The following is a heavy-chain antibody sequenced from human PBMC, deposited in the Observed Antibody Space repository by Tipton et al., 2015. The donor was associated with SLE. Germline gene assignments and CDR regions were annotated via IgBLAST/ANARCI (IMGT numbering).Heavy chain of an antibody. Sequence: SLRLSCAASGFTFTAHTINWVRQAPGKGLEWVSYISASLANIYYADSVKGRFTISRDNAKNSVYLQMNSLRAEDTAIYYCARDHGFTSDWYEDLWGQGTLVTVSS. CDR1: GFTFTAHT. V-gene: IGHV3-21*01. CDR3: ARDHGFTSDWYEDL. CDR2: ISASLANI. D-gene: IGHD1-1*01. J-gene: IGHJ5*02.